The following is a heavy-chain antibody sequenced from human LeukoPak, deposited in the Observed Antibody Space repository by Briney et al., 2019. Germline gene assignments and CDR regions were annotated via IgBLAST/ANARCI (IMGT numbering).Heavy chain of an antibody. J-gene: IGHJ3*02. Sequence: ASVKVSCKASGYTFTGYYMHWVRQGPGQGLEWMGWINTNTGNPTYAQGFTGRFVCALDTSVSTAYLQISSLKAEDTAVYYCARDRKLDYHDSSGYYSPDAFDIWGQGTMVTVSS. CDR2: INTNTGNP. D-gene: IGHD3-22*01. V-gene: IGHV7-4-1*02. CDR1: GYTFTGYY. CDR3: ARDRKLDYHDSSGYYSPDAFDI.